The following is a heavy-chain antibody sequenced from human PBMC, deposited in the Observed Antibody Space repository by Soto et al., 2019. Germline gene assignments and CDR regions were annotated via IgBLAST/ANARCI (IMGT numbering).Heavy chain of an antibody. D-gene: IGHD3-3*01. V-gene: IGHV3-7*01. CDR1: GFTSSVYC. CDR2: IKQDGSEK. Sequence: GGYRRLSWAASGFTSSVYCMILGRQGLGKGLEWVANIKQDGSEKYHVDSVKGRFTISRDNAKHSLYLQMNSLRAEDTAVYYCASAFYDSWSRCNLSAYCGQGTLVTVSS. J-gene: IGHJ4*02. CDR3: ASAFYDSWSRCNLSAY.